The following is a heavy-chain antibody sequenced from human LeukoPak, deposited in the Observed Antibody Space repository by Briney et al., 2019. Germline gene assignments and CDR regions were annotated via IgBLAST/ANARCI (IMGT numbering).Heavy chain of an antibody. CDR2: IYYSGTT. V-gene: IGHV4-39*07. CDR3: ARDKVRQEKLAAAFDFDY. CDR1: GGSISTSNHY. Sequence: SETLSLICTVSGGSISTSNHYWGWIRQPPGKGLEWIGSIYYSGTTYYNPSLKSRVTISVDTSKNQFSLKLSSVTAADTAVYYCARDKVRQEKLAAAFDFDYWGQGTPVTVSS. J-gene: IGHJ4*02. D-gene: IGHD6-13*01.